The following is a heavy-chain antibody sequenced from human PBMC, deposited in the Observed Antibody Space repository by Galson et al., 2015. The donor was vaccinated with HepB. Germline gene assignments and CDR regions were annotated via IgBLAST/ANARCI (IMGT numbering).Heavy chain of an antibody. CDR1: GGTFSSYA. V-gene: IGHV1-69*13. CDR2: IIPIFGTA. D-gene: IGHD2-2*01. J-gene: IGHJ4*02. Sequence: SVKVSCKASGGTFSSYAISWVRQAPGQGLEWMGGIIPIFGTANYAQKFQGRVTITADESTSTAYMELSSLRSEDTAVYYCARWCSSTSCYAGRGYFDYWGQGTLVTVSS. CDR3: ARWCSSTSCYAGRGYFDY.